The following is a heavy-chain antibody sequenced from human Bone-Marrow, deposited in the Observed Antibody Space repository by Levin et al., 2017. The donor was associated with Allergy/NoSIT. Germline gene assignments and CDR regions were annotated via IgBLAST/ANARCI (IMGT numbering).Heavy chain of an antibody. D-gene: IGHD3-3*01. J-gene: IGHJ6*03. CDR3: AGAPNVLRFLEWPEKYYDHYMDV. CDR2: IIPIFGTA. Sequence: KISCKASGGTFSSYAISWVRQAPGQGLEWMGGIIPIFGTANYAQKFQGRVTITADESTSTAYMELSSLRSEDTAVYYCAGAPNVLRFLEWPEKYYDHYMDVWGKGTTVTVSS. V-gene: IGHV1-69*01. CDR1: GGTFSSYA.